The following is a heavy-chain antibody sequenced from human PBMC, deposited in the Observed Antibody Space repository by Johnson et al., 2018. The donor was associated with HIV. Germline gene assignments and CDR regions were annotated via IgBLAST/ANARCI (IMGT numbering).Heavy chain of an antibody. Sequence: QVQLVESGGGLVQPGRSLRLSCAASGFSFSTYAMHWVRQAPGKGLEWVAVISYDGSTKYYADSVKGRFPISRDNAQDSLYLQMNSLRAEDTAFYYCARVTRSPRYNWKGDAFDIWGQGTMVTVSS. V-gene: IGHV3-30-3*01. J-gene: IGHJ3*02. CDR3: ARVTRSPRYNWKGDAFDI. D-gene: IGHD1-20*01. CDR1: GFSFSTYA. CDR2: ISYDGSTK.